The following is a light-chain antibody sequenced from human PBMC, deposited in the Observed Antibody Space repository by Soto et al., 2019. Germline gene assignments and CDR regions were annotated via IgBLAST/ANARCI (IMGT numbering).Light chain of an antibody. CDR3: SSYTRSSALEV. Sequence: QSVLTQPASVSGSPGQSLTISCTGASSDIGDYPYVSWYQQNPGKAPKLLISEVTVRPSGVSTRFSGSKSGNTASLTISGLQVEDEATYFCSSYTRSSALEVFGGGTKVTVL. CDR1: SSDIGDYPY. V-gene: IGLV2-14*01. J-gene: IGLJ3*02. CDR2: EVT.